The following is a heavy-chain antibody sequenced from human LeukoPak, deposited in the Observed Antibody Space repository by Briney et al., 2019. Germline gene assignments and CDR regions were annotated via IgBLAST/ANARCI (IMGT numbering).Heavy chain of an antibody. CDR3: ARDARAYCSGGSCYYYYYYMDV. Sequence: GGSLRLSCAASGFTFSSYSMNWVRQAPGKGLEWVSSISSSSSYIYYADSVKGRFTISRDNAKNSLYLQMNSLRAEDTAVYYCARDARAYCSGGSCYYYYYYMDVWGKGTTVTVSS. V-gene: IGHV3-21*01. CDR2: ISSSSSYI. D-gene: IGHD2-15*01. CDR1: GFTFSSYS. J-gene: IGHJ6*03.